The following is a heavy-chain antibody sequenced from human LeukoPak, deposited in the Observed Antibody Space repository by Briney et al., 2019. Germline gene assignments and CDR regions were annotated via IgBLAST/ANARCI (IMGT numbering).Heavy chain of an antibody. J-gene: IGHJ6*02. CDR1: GFTFSSYW. D-gene: IGHD2-15*01. CDR2: INSDGSST. CDR3: ARVSVATYYYYGMDV. Sequence: PGGSLRLSCAASGFTFSSYWMHWLRQAPGKGLVWVSRINSDGSSTSYADSVKGRFTISRDSAKNTLYLQMNSLRAEDTAVYYCARVSVATYYYYGMDVWGQGTTVTVSS. V-gene: IGHV3-74*01.